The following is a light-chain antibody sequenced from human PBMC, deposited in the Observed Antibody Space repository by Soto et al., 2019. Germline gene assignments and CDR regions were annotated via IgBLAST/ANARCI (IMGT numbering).Light chain of an antibody. CDR1: RSDVGGYNY. CDR3: SSYTRSSTQA. J-gene: IGLJ1*01. CDR2: EVS. Sequence: QSVLTQPASVSASPGQSITISCTGTRSDVGGYNYVSWYQQHPGKAPKLIIYEVSNRPSGVSNRFSGSKSGNTASLTISGLQAEAEADYYCSSYTRSSTQAFGNGTKVTV. V-gene: IGLV2-14*01.